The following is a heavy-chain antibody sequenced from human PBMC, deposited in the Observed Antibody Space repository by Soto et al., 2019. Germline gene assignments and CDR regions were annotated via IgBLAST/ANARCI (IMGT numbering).Heavy chain of an antibody. CDR3: ARLGDYGDYGYYYGMDV. Sequence: TLSLTCTVSGGSVSSGSYYWSWIRQPPGKGLEWIGYIYYSGSTNYNPSLKSRVTISVDTSKNQFSLKLSSVTAADTAVYYCARLGDYGDYGYYYGMDVWGQGTTVTVSS. CDR1: GGSVSSGSYY. CDR2: IYYSGST. V-gene: IGHV4-61*01. J-gene: IGHJ6*02. D-gene: IGHD4-17*01.